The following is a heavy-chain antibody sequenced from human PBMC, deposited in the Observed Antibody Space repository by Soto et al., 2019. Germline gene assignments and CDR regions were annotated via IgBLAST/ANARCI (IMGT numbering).Heavy chain of an antibody. CDR1: GFTFRNYW. Sequence: GGSLRLSCAASGFTFRNYWMTWVRQAPGKGLEWVANINQDGSDKYYVDSVNGRFTISRDNAKNSLYLQMSSLRAEDTAVYYCARDVVMTTVTTPLNYWGQGTLVTV. D-gene: IGHD4-17*01. CDR3: ARDVVMTTVTTPLNY. V-gene: IGHV3-7*01. CDR2: INQDGSDK. J-gene: IGHJ4*02.